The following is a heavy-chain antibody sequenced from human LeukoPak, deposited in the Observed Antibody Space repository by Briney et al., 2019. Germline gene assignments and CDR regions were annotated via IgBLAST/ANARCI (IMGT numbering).Heavy chain of an antibody. CDR3: ATDRVWFGELFTDY. V-gene: IGHV1-24*01. J-gene: IGHJ4*02. D-gene: IGHD3-10*01. Sequence: ASVKVSCKVSGYALTELSMHWVRQAPGKGLEWMGGFDPEDGETIYAQKFQGRVTMTEDTSTDTAYMELSSLRSEDTAVYYCATDRVWFGELFTDYWGQGTLVTVSS. CDR2: FDPEDGET. CDR1: GYALTELS.